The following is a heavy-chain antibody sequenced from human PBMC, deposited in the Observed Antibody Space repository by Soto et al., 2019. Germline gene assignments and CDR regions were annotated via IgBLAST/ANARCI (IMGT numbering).Heavy chain of an antibody. CDR1: GGSISNYY. CDR2: IYYSGTT. CDR3: ARHLVYCSNDVCRTSFDY. J-gene: IGHJ4*02. D-gene: IGHD2-8*01. Sequence: PSETLSLTCTVSGGSISNYYWSWIRQPPGKGLEWIAYIYYSGTTDYNPSLKSRVAISLDTSKNQFSLNLTSVTAADTTVYYCARHLVYCSNDVCRTSFDYWGQGTLVTVSS. V-gene: IGHV4-59*08.